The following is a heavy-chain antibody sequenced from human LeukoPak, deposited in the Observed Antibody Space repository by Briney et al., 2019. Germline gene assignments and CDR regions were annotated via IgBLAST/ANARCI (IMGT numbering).Heavy chain of an antibody. CDR1: GESFDSFY. D-gene: IGHD1-1*01. Sequence: SETLSLTCAVSGESFDSFYWNWVRQAPGKGLEWLGEVNQSGGSDYNPALESRVAISADASKRQYYLKLISVTAADTAVYYCAARLTTGRLGTASTWFDPWGQGTLVSVSS. V-gene: IGHV4-34*01. CDR2: VNQSGGS. J-gene: IGHJ5*02. CDR3: AARLTTGRLGTASTWFDP.